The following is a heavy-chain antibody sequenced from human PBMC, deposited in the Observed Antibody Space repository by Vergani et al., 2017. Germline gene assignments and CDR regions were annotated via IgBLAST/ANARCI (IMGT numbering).Heavy chain of an antibody. CDR2: INHRGCT. Sequence: QVQLQQWGAGLLKPSETLSPTCAVYGGSFSGYYWSRIRQPPAKGLEWYGEINHRGCTNYNPSLKSRVTISVATSKDQFSRELSSVTAADTAVYYCARGYCSSTSCYKGYYYYYMDVWGKGTTVTVSS. D-gene: IGHD2-2*02. J-gene: IGHJ6*03. CDR3: ARGYCSSTSCYKGYYYYYMDV. CDR1: GGSFSGYY. V-gene: IGHV4-34*01.